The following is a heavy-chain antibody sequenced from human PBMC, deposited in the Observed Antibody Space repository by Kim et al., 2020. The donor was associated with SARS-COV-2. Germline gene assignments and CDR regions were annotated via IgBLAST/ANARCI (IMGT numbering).Heavy chain of an antibody. CDR3: ARDRGSCSGGNCYSDGWF. Sequence: SETLSLTCTVSGGSISRYYWSWIRQPPGKGLEWIGNIYYSGSTNQNPSLKSRVTISLDTSKNQFSLNLSPVTPAATAVSYCARDRGSCSGGNCYSDGWF. J-gene: IGHJ5*01. V-gene: IGHV4-59*01. D-gene: IGHD2-15*01. CDR1: GGSISRYY. CDR2: IYYSGST.